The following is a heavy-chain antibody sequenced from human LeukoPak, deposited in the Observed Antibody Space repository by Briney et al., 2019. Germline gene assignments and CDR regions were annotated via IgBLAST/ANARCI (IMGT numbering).Heavy chain of an antibody. J-gene: IGHJ5*02. D-gene: IGHD1-26*01. CDR1: GFTFSYW. CDR3: AKDYEPLVGVHRWGDWFDP. CDR2: IKQDGSEK. V-gene: IGHV3-7*03. Sequence: GGSLRLSCAASGFTFSYWMSWVRQAPGKGLEWVANIKQDGSEKYYVDSVKGRFTISRDNAKNSLYLQMNSLRAEDTAVYYCAKDYEPLVGVHRWGDWFDPWGQGTLVTVSS.